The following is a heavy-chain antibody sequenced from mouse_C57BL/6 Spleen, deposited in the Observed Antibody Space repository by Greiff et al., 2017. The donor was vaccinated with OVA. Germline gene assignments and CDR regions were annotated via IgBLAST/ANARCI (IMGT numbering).Heavy chain of an antibody. V-gene: IGHV1-80*01. CDR3: AITTGVAPDD. D-gene: IGHD1-1*01. CDR1: GYAFSRYW. CDR2: IYPGDGVT. Sequence: VQLQQSGAVLVKPGASVKISCKASGYAFSRYWMNWVTQRPGKGLEWIGQIYPGDGVTNYNGKFKGKTTLTTDQSSITTYMQRSSLTSADAAVYVCAITTGVAPDDWGQGTTLTVST. J-gene: IGHJ2*01.